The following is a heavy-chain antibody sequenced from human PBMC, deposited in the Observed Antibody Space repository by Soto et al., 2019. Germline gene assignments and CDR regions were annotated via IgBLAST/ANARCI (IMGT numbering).Heavy chain of an antibody. D-gene: IGHD3-10*01. CDR1: GVSLTSGNW. J-gene: IGHJ6*02. CDR3: ARGPWGYGSGSYYNGGMDV. Sequence: SETLSLSCAVSGVSLTSGNWWTWVRQSPQRGLEYIGEIFHDGTANYYPSFERRVTISVDTSKNQFSLKLSSVTAADTAVYYCARGPWGYGSGSYYNGGMDVWGQGTTVTVSS. V-gene: IGHV4-4*02. CDR2: IFHDGTA.